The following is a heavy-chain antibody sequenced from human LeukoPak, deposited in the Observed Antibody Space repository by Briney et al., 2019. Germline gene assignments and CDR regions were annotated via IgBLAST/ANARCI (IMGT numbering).Heavy chain of an antibody. J-gene: IGHJ4*02. CDR3: ARQWLGAIDY. CDR2: IYYGGST. D-gene: IGHD6-19*01. V-gene: IGHV4-59*08. Sequence: PSETLSLTCTVSGGSISSYYWSWIRQPPGKGLEWIGYIYYGGSTNYNPSLKSRVTISVDTSKNQFSLKLSSVTAADTAVYYCARQWLGAIDYWGQGTLVTVSS. CDR1: GGSISSYY.